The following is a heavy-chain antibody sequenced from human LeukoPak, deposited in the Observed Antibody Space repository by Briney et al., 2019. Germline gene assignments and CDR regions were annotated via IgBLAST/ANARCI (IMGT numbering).Heavy chain of an antibody. D-gene: IGHD6-19*01. Sequence: GGSLRLSCAASGFTFSSYAVSWVRQAPGKGLEWVSAISGSGGSTYYADSVKGRFTISRDNSKNTLYLQMNSLRAEDTAVYYCAKTTRAVAGNPLDYWGQGTLVTVSS. CDR1: GFTFSSYA. V-gene: IGHV3-23*01. CDR2: ISGSGGST. J-gene: IGHJ4*02. CDR3: AKTTRAVAGNPLDY.